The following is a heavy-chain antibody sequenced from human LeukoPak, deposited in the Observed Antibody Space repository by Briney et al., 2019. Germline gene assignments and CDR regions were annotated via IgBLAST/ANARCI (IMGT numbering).Heavy chain of an antibody. CDR2: IGYDGSNR. CDR1: GFTFSYYA. J-gene: IGHJ4*02. Sequence: WSLRLSCAASGFTFSYYAMHGVRQAPGRGLEWVAVIGYDGSNRNYADSVKGRFTISRDNSKNTLYLEMNSLRADDTAVYFCARYFRALDHWGQGNLVTVSS. D-gene: IGHD3-9*01. V-gene: IGHV3-30*04. CDR3: ARYFRALDH.